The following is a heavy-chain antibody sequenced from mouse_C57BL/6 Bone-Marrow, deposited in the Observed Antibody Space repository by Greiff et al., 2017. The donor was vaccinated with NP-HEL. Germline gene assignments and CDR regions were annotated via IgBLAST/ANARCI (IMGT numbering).Heavy chain of an antibody. CDR2: IYPRSGNT. D-gene: IGHD1-1*01. V-gene: IGHV1-81*01. CDR1: GYTFTSYG. J-gene: IGHJ1*03. CDR3: ARGITTVVATYWYFDV. Sequence: VQLKESGAELARPGASVKLSCKASGYTFTSYGISWVKQRTGQGLEWIGEIYPRSGNTYYNEKFKGKATLTADKSSSTAYMELRSLTSEDSAVYFCARGITTVVATYWYFDVWGTGTTVTVSS.